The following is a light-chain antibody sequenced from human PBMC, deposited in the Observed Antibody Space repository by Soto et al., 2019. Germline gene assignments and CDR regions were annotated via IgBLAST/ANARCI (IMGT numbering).Light chain of an antibody. J-gene: IGKJ1*01. CDR3: QQYSTYTPRT. Sequence: DFQMTQSPSTLSASVVDRVTITCRASQSISSWLAWYQQKPGKAPKLLIYDASSLESGVPSRFSGRGSGTEFTLTISSLQPDDFATYYCQQYSTYTPRTFGQGTKV. CDR2: DAS. CDR1: QSISSW. V-gene: IGKV1-5*01.